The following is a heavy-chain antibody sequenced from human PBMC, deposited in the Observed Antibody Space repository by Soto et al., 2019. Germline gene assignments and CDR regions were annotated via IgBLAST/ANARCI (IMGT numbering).Heavy chain of an antibody. V-gene: IGHV4-4*02. CDR3: ARSEATALDY. J-gene: IGHJ4*02. Sequence: SETLSLTCTVSGCSISTDYWNWVRQPPGKGLEWIGEAHHSGRTNYNPSLKSRVTISVDRSQNHFSLQLTSVTAADTAVYYCARSEATALDYWGQGTLVTVSS. CDR2: AHHSGRT. CDR1: GCSISTDY.